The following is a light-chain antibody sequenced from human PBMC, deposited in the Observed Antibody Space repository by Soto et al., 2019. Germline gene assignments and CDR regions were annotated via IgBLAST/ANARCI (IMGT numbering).Light chain of an antibody. CDR3: QQRGGWPLT. CDR2: DAS. CDR1: QGVGRF. V-gene: IGKV3-11*01. Sequence: EIVLTQSPATLSLSPGERAALSCRASQGVGRFLAWYQQKPGQAPRLLIYDASNRATAIPARFSGSGSGTDFTLAINNLEPEEFAVYYCQQRGGWPLTFGGGTKVEIK. J-gene: IGKJ4*01.